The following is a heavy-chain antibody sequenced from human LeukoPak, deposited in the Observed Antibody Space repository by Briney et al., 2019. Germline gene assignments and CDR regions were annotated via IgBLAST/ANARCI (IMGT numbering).Heavy chain of an antibody. J-gene: IGHJ6*03. V-gene: IGHV4-4*07. CDR1: GGPMYSYH. CDR2: WYPGLNT. Sequence: PSETLSLTCTVSGGPMYSYHWSWIRQTAGKGLEWIGRWYPGLNTDYNPSLKSRVTLSVDTSKSQFALKLSAVTAADTAVYYCARLKFYDSTGYSPGHYMDVWGKGTTVTVSS. CDR3: ARLKFYDSTGYSPGHYMDV. D-gene: IGHD3-22*01.